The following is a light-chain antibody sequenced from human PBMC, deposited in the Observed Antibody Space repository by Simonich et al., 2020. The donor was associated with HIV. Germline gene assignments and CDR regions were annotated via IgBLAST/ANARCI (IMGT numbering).Light chain of an antibody. CDR1: QSVLYSSNNKNY. V-gene: IGKV4-1*01. CDR3: QQYYDTPYT. CDR2: WAS. J-gene: IGKJ2*01. Sequence: DIVMTQSPDSLAVSLGERATINCKSSQSVLYSSNNKNYLACNQQKPGQPPKLLISWASTRESGVPDRFSGSESGTDFTLTISSLQAEDVAVYYCQQYYDTPYTFGQGTKLEIK.